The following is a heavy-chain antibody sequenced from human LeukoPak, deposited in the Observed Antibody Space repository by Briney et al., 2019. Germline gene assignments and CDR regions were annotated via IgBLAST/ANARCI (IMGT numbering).Heavy chain of an antibody. J-gene: IGHJ6*02. CDR2: IYTSGST. CDR1: GGSISSYY. D-gene: IGHD3-3*01. Sequence: SETLSLTCTVSGGSISSYYWSWIRQPAGKGLEWVGRIYTSGSTNYNPSFKSRVTMSVDTSKNQFSLKLSIVTAADTAVYFCARGGDFCQAPDSYGYYGMDVWGQGTTVT. V-gene: IGHV4-4*07. CDR3: ARGGDFCQAPDSYGYYGMDV.